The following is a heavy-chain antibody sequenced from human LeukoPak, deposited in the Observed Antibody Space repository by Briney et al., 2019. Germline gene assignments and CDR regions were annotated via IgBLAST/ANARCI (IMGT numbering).Heavy chain of an antibody. J-gene: IGHJ4*02. CDR1: GGSISSSSYY. V-gene: IGHV4-39*01. Sequence: SETLSLTCTVSGGSISSSSYYWGWIRQPPGKGLEGIGSIYYSGSTYYNPSLKSRVTISVDTSKNQFSLKLSSVTAADTAVYYCASSPRKGYYYDSSGLYYFDYWGQGTLVTVSS. CDR3: ASSPRKGYYYDSSGLYYFDY. CDR2: IYYSGST. D-gene: IGHD3-22*01.